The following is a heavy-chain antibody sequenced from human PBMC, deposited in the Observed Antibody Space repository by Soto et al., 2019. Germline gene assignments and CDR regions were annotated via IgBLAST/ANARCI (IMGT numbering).Heavy chain of an antibody. Sequence: GGSLRLSCAASGFTFSGSAKHWVRQASGKGLERVGRIRSKANSYATAYAASVKGRFTISRDDSKNTAYLQMNSLKTEDTAVYYCTSFAGTSDDAFDIWGQGTMVTVSS. CDR3: TSFAGTSDDAFDI. V-gene: IGHV3-73*01. CDR1: GFTFSGSA. D-gene: IGHD1-1*01. J-gene: IGHJ3*02. CDR2: IRSKANSYAT.